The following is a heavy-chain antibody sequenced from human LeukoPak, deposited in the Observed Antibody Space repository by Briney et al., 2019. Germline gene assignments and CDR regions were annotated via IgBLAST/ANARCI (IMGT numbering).Heavy chain of an antibody. CDR2: INPNSGDT. CDR1: GYTFTGYY. CDR3: ARKYDILTGNDNWFNP. Sequence: ASVKVSCKASGYTFTGYYMHWVRQAPGQGLEWMGWINPNSGDTKYAKKFQGRVTMTRNTSISTGYMELSSLRSDDTAVYYCARKYDILTGNDNWFNPWGQGTLVTVSS. J-gene: IGHJ5*02. V-gene: IGHV1-2*02. D-gene: IGHD3-9*01.